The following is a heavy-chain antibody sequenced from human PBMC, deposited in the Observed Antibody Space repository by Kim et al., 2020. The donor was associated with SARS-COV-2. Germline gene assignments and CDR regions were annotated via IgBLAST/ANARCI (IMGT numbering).Heavy chain of an antibody. J-gene: IGHJ4*02. Sequence: GGSLRLSCAASGFTFSNAWMSWVRQAPGKGLEWVGRIKSKTDGGTTDYAAPVKGRFTISRDDSKNTLYLQMNSLKTEDTAVYYCTTTASWELGPDYWGQGTLVTVSS. CDR1: GFTFSNAW. D-gene: IGHD3-10*01. CDR2: IKSKTDGGTT. CDR3: TTTASWELGPDY. V-gene: IGHV3-15*01.